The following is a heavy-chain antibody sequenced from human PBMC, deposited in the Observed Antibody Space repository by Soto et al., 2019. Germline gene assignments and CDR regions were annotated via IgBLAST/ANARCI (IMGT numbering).Heavy chain of an antibody. J-gene: IGHJ6*02. CDR1: GGTFSSYA. CDR2: IIPIFGTA. D-gene: IGHD3-9*01. V-gene: IGHV1-69*13. Sequence: GASVKVSCKASGGTFSSYAISWVRQAPGQGLEWMGGIIPIFGTANYAQKFQGRVTITADESTSTAYTELSSLRSEDTAVYYCARGLLRYFDWLLLEGVPYYGMDVWGQGTTVTVSS. CDR3: ARGLLRYFDWLLLEGVPYYGMDV.